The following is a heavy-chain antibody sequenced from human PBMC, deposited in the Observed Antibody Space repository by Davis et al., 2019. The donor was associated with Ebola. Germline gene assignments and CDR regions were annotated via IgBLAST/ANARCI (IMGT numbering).Heavy chain of an antibody. CDR1: GYTLTTYW. D-gene: IGHD5-24*01. J-gene: IGHJ4*02. CDR2: IFSGGSDT. Sequence: GESLKISCKASGYTLTTYWIAWVRQMPGKGLEWMGVIFSGGSDTRYRPPFEGQVIISADKSITTAYLQWSSLKASDTAIYYCARGTDGYNPGGYFDSWGQGTLVTVSS. CDR3: ARGTDGYNPGGYFDS. V-gene: IGHV5-51*01.